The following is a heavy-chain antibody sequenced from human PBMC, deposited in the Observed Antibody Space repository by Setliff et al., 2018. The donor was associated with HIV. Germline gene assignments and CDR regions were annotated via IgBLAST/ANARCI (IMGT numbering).Heavy chain of an antibody. CDR2: INYRGNT. Sequence: SETLSLTCTVSGGSISTSRYYWGWIRQPPGKGLEWIGSINYRGNTYYNPSLKSRAAISVDTSKNQISLKLSSVTAADTAVYYCASLDGSESPYIYYYYMDVWGKGTAVTVPS. CDR1: GGSISTSRYY. CDR3: ASLDGSESPYIYYYYMDV. D-gene: IGHD3-10*01. V-gene: IGHV4-39*01. J-gene: IGHJ6*03.